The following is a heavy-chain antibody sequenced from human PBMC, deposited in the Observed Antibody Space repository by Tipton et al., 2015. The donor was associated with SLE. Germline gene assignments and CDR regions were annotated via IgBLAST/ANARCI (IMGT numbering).Heavy chain of an antibody. CDR1: GGTFSSYA. CDR3: AREGDYDSSVMQDYYIDV. CDR2: VSAYNGDT. V-gene: IGHV1-18*01. D-gene: IGHD3-22*01. Sequence: QLVQSGAEVKKPGSSVKVSCKASGGTFSSYAISWVRQAPGQGLEWRGWVSAYNGDTNYAQKLQGRVTMTTDTSTSTAYMELRSLRSDDTAVYYCAREGDYDSSVMQDYYIDVWGKGTKCTVSS. J-gene: IGHJ6*03.